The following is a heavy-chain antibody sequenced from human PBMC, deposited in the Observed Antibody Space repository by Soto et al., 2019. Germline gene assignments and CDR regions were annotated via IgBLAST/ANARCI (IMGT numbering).Heavy chain of an antibody. CDR3: DRVPDY. CDR2: MYNSGST. CDR1: GGSFSSGCYY. Sequence: SETLSLTSPVSGGSFSSGCYYWSWSLQPPGKGLEWIGYMYNSGSTYYNPSLKSRVTISIDRSKNQFSLKLSSVTAADTAVYYCDRVPDYWGQGILVTVSS. D-gene: IGHD2-2*01. J-gene: IGHJ4*02. V-gene: IGHV4-30-2*01.